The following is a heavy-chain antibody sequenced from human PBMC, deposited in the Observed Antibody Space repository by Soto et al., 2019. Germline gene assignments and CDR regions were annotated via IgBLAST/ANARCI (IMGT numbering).Heavy chain of an antibody. CDR1: GGSISSSRYY. D-gene: IGHD3-9*01. Sequence: QLQLQESGPGLLKPSETLSLTCNVSGGSISSSRYYWGWIRQPPGKGLEYIGNVHYTGGTYYNPSLQSRVTSSTDTSKNQISLEVCFVTAADTAIYYCARHSTTYDWSRTVDYWGQATLVTVSS. CDR3: ARHSTTYDWSRTVDY. V-gene: IGHV4-39*01. CDR2: VHYTGGT. J-gene: IGHJ4*02.